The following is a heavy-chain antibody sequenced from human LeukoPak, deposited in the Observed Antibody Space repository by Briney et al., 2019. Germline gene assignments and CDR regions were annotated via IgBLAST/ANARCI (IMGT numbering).Heavy chain of an antibody. J-gene: IGHJ4*02. CDR1: GFTFSSYW. CDR3: ARVGITYYYDSSGPVGNDFDY. V-gene: IGHV3-7*01. Sequence: LTGGSLRVSCAASGFTFSSYWMSWVRQAPGKGLEWVANIKQDGSEKYYVDSVKGRFTISRDNAKNSLYLQMNSLRAEDTAVYYCARVGITYYYDSSGPVGNDFDYWGQGTLVTVSS. D-gene: IGHD3-22*01. CDR2: IKQDGSEK.